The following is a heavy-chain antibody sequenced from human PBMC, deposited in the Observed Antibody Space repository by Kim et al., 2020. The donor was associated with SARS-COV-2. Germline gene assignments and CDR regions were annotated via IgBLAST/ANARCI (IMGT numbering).Heavy chain of an antibody. Sequence: SVKVSCKASGGTFSSYAISWVRQAPGQGLEWMGGIIPIFGTANYAQKFQGRVTITADESTSTAYMELSSLRSEDTAVYYCARGEPGIAAAGREYWGQGTLVTVSS. CDR1: GGTFSSYA. CDR2: IIPIFGTA. CDR3: ARGEPGIAAAGREY. D-gene: IGHD6-13*01. J-gene: IGHJ4*02. V-gene: IGHV1-69*13.